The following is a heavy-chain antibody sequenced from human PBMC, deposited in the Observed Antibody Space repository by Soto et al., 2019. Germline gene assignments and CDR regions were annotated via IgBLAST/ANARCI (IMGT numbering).Heavy chain of an antibody. V-gene: IGHV4-39*06. Sequence: PSETLSLTFTVSGGSISSSSYYWGWIRQPPGKGLEWIGSIYYSGSTYYNPSLKSRVTISGDTSKNQFALKLSSVTAADTAVYYCARGAFETVGLWSGYYGDYYYYYGMDVWGQGTTVTVSS. CDR2: IYYSGST. CDR3: ARGAFETVGLWSGYYGDYYYYYGMDV. J-gene: IGHJ6*02. D-gene: IGHD3-3*01. CDR1: GGSISSSSYY.